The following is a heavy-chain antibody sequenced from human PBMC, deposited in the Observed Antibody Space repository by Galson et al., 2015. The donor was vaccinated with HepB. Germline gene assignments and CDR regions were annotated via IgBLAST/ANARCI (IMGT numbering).Heavy chain of an antibody. CDR1: GGSISNYY. CDR2: ISYSGRT. CDR3: ARGLGYFDL. J-gene: IGHJ2*01. V-gene: IGHV4-59*01. Sequence: ETLSLTCSVSGGSISNYYWSWIRQSPGKGLEWLGYISYSGRTNYNPSLKSRVTISVDTSKNQFSLKLNSVTAADTAVFYCARGLGYFDLWGRGTLITVSS.